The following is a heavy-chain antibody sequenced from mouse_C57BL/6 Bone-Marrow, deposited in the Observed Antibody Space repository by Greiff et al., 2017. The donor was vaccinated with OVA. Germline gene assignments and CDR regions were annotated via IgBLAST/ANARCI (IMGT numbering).Heavy chain of an antibody. D-gene: IGHD1-1*01. CDR2: ISNGGGST. V-gene: IGHV5-12*01. J-gene: IGHJ1*03. CDR3: ARLVSYYYGSSSYFDV. Sequence: DVMLVESGGGLVQPGGSLKLSCAASGFTFSDYYMYWVRQTPEKRLEWVAYISNGGGSTYYPDTVKGRFTISRDNAKNTRYLQMSRLKSEDTAMYYCARLVSYYYGSSSYFDVWGTGTTVTVSS. CDR1: GFTFSDYY.